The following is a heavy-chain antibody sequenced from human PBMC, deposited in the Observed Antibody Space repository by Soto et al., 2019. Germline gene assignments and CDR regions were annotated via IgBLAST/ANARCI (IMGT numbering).Heavy chain of an antibody. J-gene: IGHJ4*02. CDR3: AKGGQWLASGY. Sequence: VGSLRLSCAASGFTFSSYAMSWVRQAPGKGLEWVSAISGSGGSTYYADSVKGRFTISRDNSKNTPYLQMNSLRAEDTAVYYCAKGGQWLASGYWGQGTLVTVSS. V-gene: IGHV3-23*01. CDR1: GFTFSSYA. CDR2: ISGSGGST. D-gene: IGHD6-19*01.